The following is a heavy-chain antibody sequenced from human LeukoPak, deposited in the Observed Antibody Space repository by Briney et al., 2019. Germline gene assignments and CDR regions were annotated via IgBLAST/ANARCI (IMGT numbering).Heavy chain of an antibody. CDR2: ISSSGSIV. Sequence: GGSLRLSCAASGFTFSSYEMNWVRQAPGKGLEWLSYISSSGSIVYYADSVKGRFTISRDNAKNPLYLRMNSLRAEDTAIYYCARRNFVSGSPSGDYWGQGTLVTVSS. J-gene: IGHJ4*02. CDR3: ARRNFVSGSPSGDY. CDR1: GFTFSSYE. V-gene: IGHV3-48*03. D-gene: IGHD3-10*01.